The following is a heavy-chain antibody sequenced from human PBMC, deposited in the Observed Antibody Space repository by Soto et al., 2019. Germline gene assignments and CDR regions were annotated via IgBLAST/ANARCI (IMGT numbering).Heavy chain of an antibody. Sequence: QVQLQQWGAGLLKPSETLSLTCAVYGGSFSGYYWSWIRQPPGKGLEWIGEINHSGSTNYNPSLKSRVTTPVDPSKHQFSLKLSSGTAADTAVYYCASLWNGYFDYWGQGTLVTVSS. CDR1: GGSFSGYY. J-gene: IGHJ4*02. V-gene: IGHV4-34*01. CDR3: ASLWNGYFDY. D-gene: IGHD1-1*01. CDR2: INHSGST.